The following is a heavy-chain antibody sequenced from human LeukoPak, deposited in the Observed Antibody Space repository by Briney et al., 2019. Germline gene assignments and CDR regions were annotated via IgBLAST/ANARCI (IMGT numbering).Heavy chain of an antibody. Sequence: GGSLRLSCAASGFTFGNSWLHWVRHAPGKGLVWVSLINADGSTATYADSVKGRFTISRDNARNTPSLQMNSLTIEDTAVYYCVVVVEPPDSDGFDVWGQGTMITVSS. CDR2: INADGSTA. CDR1: GFTFGNSW. J-gene: IGHJ3*01. CDR3: VVVVEPPDSDGFDV. V-gene: IGHV3-74*01. D-gene: IGHD1-14*01.